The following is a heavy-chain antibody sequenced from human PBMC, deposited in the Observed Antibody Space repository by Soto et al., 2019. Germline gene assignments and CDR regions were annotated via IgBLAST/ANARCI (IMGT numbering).Heavy chain of an antibody. V-gene: IGHV4-59*01. Sequence: QVQLQESGPGLVKPSETLSLTCTVSGGSISSYYWTWIRQPPGKGLEWVGSVYYSGPTYYNPSLQSRVTISVDTSKNQCSLKVKSVTAADTAIYYCARAGSTWRYFFDYWGQGSLVTVSS. CDR1: GGSISSYY. D-gene: IGHD6-13*01. CDR3: ARAGSTWRYFFDY. CDR2: VYYSGPT. J-gene: IGHJ4*02.